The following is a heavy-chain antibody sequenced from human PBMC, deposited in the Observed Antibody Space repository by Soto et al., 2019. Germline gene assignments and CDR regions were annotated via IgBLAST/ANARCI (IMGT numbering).Heavy chain of an antibody. CDR1: GGSISSYS. V-gene: IGHV4-30-2*01. Sequence: PSETLSLTCTVSGGSISSYSWSWIRQPPGKGLEWIGYIYHSGSPYYNPSLKSRVTISVDRSKNQFSLKLSSVTAADTAVYYCARATAIGYYFDYWGQGTLVTVSS. D-gene: IGHD2-21*02. CDR2: IYHSGSP. CDR3: ARATAIGYYFDY. J-gene: IGHJ4*02.